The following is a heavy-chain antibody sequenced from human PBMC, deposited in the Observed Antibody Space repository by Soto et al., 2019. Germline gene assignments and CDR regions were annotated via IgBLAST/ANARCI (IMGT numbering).Heavy chain of an antibody. CDR2: INHSGST. Sequence: WETLSLTCAVYGGSFSGHYCRWIRQPPRKGLEWIGVINHSGSTNYNPSLKSRVTISVDTSKNQFSLKLSSVTAADTAVYYCATLPMERIAVALAWSARPTPCFDTWGQGTLVTVYS. J-gene: IGHJ5*02. CDR3: ATLPMERIAVALAWSARPTPCFDT. CDR1: GGSFSGHY. V-gene: IGHV4-34*01. D-gene: IGHD6-19*01.